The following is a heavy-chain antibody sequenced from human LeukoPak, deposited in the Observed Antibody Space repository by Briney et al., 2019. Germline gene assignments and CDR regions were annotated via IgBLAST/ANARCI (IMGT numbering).Heavy chain of an antibody. V-gene: IGHV3-64*01. CDR1: GVTFSSYA. CDR2: ISSNGGST. J-gene: IGHJ4*02. Sequence: PGGSLRLSCAASGVTFSSYAMHWVRHAPGKGLEYVSAISSNGGSTYYANSVKGRFTISRDNSKNTLYLQMNSLRAEDTAVYYCAKEHDFWSGVHGYWGQGTLVTVSS. D-gene: IGHD3-3*01. CDR3: AKEHDFWSGVHGY.